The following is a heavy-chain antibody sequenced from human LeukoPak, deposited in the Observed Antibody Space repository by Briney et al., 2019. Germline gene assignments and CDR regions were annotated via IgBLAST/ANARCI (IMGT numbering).Heavy chain of an antibody. CDR3: AKDPSDYGGNPGLDY. Sequence: GGSLRLSCAASGFTFSSYAMSWVRQAPGKGLEWVSVISAGGGSTYYEDSVKGRFTISRDNSQNTLYVQMNSLSAEDTAVYYCAKDPSDYGGNPGLDYWGQGTLVSVSS. V-gene: IGHV3-23*01. D-gene: IGHD4-23*01. CDR1: GFTFSSYA. CDR2: ISAGGGST. J-gene: IGHJ4*02.